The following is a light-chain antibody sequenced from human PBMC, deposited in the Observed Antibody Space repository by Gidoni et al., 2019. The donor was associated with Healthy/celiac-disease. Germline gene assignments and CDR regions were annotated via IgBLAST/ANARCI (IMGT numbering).Light chain of an antibody. V-gene: IGKV3-15*01. CDR2: GAS. J-gene: IGKJ4*01. CDR1: QRVSSN. CDR3: QQYNNWPLT. Sequence: EIVMTQSPATLSVSPGERATLSCRASQRVSSNLAWYQQKPGQAPRLLIYGASTRATGIPARCSGRGSGTEFTLTISSLQSEDFAVYYWQQYNNWPLTFGGGTKVEIK.